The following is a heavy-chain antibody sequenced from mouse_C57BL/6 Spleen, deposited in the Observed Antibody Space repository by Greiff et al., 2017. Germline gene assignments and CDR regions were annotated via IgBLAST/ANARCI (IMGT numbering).Heavy chain of an antibody. Sequence: EVHLVESGPELVKPGASVKISCKASGYSFTDYNMNWVKQSNGKSLEWIGVINPNYGTTSYNQKFKGKATLTVDQSSSTAYMQLNSLTSEDSAVYYCAREGGTAQATAWFAYWGQGTLVTVSA. V-gene: IGHV1-39*01. J-gene: IGHJ3*01. D-gene: IGHD3-2*02. CDR1: GYSFTDYN. CDR3: AREGGTAQATAWFAY. CDR2: INPNYGTT.